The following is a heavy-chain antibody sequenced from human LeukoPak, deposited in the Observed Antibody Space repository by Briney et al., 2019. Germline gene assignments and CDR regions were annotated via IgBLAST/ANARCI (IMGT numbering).Heavy chain of an antibody. CDR3: ARQYYDILTGYSPPHAFDI. D-gene: IGHD3-9*01. Sequence: GGSLRLSCAASGFTFSSYWMSWVRQAPGKGLEWVANIKQDGSEKYYVDSVKGRITISRDNAKNSLYLQMNSLRAEDTAVYYCARQYYDILTGYSPPHAFDIWGQGTMVTVSS. CDR1: GFTFSSYW. V-gene: IGHV3-7*03. J-gene: IGHJ3*02. CDR2: IKQDGSEK.